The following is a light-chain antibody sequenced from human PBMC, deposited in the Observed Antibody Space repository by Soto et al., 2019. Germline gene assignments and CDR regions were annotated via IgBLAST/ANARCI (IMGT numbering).Light chain of an antibody. CDR1: TSNIGSNY. V-gene: IGLV1-47*01. Sequence: VLAQPPSASGTPGQGVTISCSGSTSNIGSNYVYWYQQLPGTAPKLLIYRNNQRPSGVPDRFSGSKSGTSASLAISGLRSDDEADYFCATWDDSLNGFYVFGTGTKVTVL. CDR3: ATWDDSLNGFYV. J-gene: IGLJ1*01. CDR2: RNN.